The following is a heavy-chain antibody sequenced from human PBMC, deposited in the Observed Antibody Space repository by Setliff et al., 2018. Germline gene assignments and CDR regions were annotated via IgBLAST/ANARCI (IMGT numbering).Heavy chain of an antibody. CDR1: GYTFTDYY. D-gene: IGHD4-17*01. V-gene: IGHV1-18*04. J-gene: IGHJ4*01. Sequence: ASVKVSCKASGYTFTDYYIHWVRQAPGQGLEWMGWISTRNDDTGYAQKFKGRVTLTTDTSTNTAYMELRSLRSDDTAVYYCARRSGDRGMTTGWPDDFDYWGRGTLVTVSS. CDR3: ARRSGDRGMTTGWPDDFDY. CDR2: ISTRNDDT.